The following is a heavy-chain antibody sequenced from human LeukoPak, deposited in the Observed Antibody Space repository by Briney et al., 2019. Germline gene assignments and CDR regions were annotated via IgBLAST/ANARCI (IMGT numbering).Heavy chain of an antibody. D-gene: IGHD3-10*01. Sequence: PSETLSLTCAVYGESFSGYYWSWIRQPPGKGLEWIGEINYSGSTKYNVSLKSRVTISVDTSKNQFSLKLSSVTAADTAVYYCARVGRSKYFDYWGQGTLVTVSS. J-gene: IGHJ4*02. V-gene: IGHV4-34*01. CDR3: ARVGRSKYFDY. CDR2: INYSGST. CDR1: GESFSGYY.